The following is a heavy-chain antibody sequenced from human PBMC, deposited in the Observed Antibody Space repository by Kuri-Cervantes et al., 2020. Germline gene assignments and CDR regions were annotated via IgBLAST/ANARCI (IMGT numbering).Heavy chain of an antibody. CDR2: ISSSSSYI. Sequence: GESLKISCAASGFTFSSFAMSWVRQAPGKGLEWVSSISSSSSYIYYADSVKGRFTISRDNAKNSLYLQMNSLRAEDTAVYYCARGQGRGYSYGSWGQGTLVTVSS. J-gene: IGHJ4*02. CDR3: ARGQGRGYSYGS. CDR1: GFTFSSFA. D-gene: IGHD5-18*01. V-gene: IGHV3-21*01.